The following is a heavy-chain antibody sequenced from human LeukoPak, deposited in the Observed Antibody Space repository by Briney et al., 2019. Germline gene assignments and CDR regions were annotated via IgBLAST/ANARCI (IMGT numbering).Heavy chain of an antibody. Sequence: PSETLSLTCTVSGGSISSGSYYWSWIRQPAGKGLEWIGRIYTSGSTNYNPSLKSRVTISVDTSKNQFSLKLSSVTAADTAVYYCAREFAVDTGSNWFDPWGQGTLVTVSS. V-gene: IGHV4-61*02. CDR2: IYTSGST. J-gene: IGHJ5*02. CDR3: AREFAVDTGSNWFDP. D-gene: IGHD3-9*01. CDR1: GGSISSGSYY.